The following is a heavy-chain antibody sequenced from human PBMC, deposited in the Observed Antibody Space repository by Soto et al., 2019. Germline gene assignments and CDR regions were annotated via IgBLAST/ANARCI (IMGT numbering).Heavy chain of an antibody. V-gene: IGHV1-46*01. D-gene: IGHD6-13*01. CDR1: GYTFTSYY. Sequence: ASVKVSCKSSGYTFTSYYMHCVRQAPGQGLEWMGIINPSGGSTSYAQKFQGRVTMTRDTSTSTVYMELSSLRSEDTAVYYCAGSSSWVDAFDIWGQGTMVTVSS. J-gene: IGHJ3*02. CDR2: INPSGGST. CDR3: AGSSSWVDAFDI.